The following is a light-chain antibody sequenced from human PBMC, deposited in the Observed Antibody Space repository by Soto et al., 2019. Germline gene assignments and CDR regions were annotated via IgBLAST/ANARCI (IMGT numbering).Light chain of an antibody. J-gene: IGLJ1*01. V-gene: IGLV2-14*01. CDR1: SSDVGGYNY. CDR3: SSYTSSTTEV. CDR2: EVS. Sequence: QSALTQPASVSGSPGQSITISCTGTSSDVGGYNYVSWYQQLPDKAPKLMIYEVSNRPSGVSNRFSGSKSGNMASLTISGLQAEDEADYYCSSYTSSTTEVFGTGTKLTVL.